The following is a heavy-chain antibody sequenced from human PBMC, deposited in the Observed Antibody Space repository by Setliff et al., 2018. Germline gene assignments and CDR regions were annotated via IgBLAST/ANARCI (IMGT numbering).Heavy chain of an antibody. J-gene: IGHJ4*02. CDR2: VNPKSGVT. CDR3: ARESATIGEFPLYYFDK. D-gene: IGHD3-10*01. Sequence: ASVKVSCKTSGYTFTGYFIHWVRQAPRQGLEWLGWVNPKSGVTSYAQSFQGRIAMTRDTSINTVYMELNSLTSDDAAVYFCARESATIGEFPLYYFDKWGQGIPVTVSS. CDR1: GYTFTGYF. V-gene: IGHV1-2*02.